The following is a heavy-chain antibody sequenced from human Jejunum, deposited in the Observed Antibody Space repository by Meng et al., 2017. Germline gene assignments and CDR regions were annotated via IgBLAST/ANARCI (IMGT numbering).Heavy chain of an antibody. V-gene: IGHV4-4*07. D-gene: IGHD3-22*01. J-gene: IGHJ4*02. CDR1: GGAISNSC. CDR3: ARGSKYSSGYDYLDS. CDR2: MYGSGDT. Sequence: VQRPTPSPPPAQPAAHLPLTCAVSGGAISNSCWGLLRRPVGQGLEWIGRMYGSGDTKYNPSLKSRVTMSVDPSKDQFSLKLTSVSAADTAVYYCARGSKYSSGYDYLDSWGQGTLVTVSS.